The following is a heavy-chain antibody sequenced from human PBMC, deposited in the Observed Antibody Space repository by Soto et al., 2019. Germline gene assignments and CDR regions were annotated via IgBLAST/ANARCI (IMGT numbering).Heavy chain of an antibody. CDR2: MSSDGTYK. CDR1: GFTFSPYV. Sequence: PGGSLRLSCSASGFTFSPYVLHWVRQAPGKGLEWVAVMSSDGTYKYYADSVKGHVTISADKSISTAYLQWSSLKASDTAMYYCARLQAAAGDNDLTFDYWGQGTLVTVSS. V-gene: IGHV3-30-3*01. D-gene: IGHD6-13*01. J-gene: IGHJ4*02. CDR3: ARLQAAAGDNDLTFDY.